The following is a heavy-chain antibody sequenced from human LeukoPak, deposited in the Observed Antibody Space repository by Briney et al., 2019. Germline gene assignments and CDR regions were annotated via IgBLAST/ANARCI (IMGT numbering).Heavy chain of an antibody. V-gene: IGHV3-23*01. CDR3: AKGSDSSGLYPFDY. Sequence: PGGSLRLSCAASGFTFSSYAMSWVRQAPGKGLEWVSAISGSGGSTYYADSVKGRFTISRDNSKNTLYPQMNSLRAEDTAVYYCAKGSDSSGLYPFDYWGQGTLVTVSS. CDR2: ISGSGGST. J-gene: IGHJ4*02. D-gene: IGHD3-22*01. CDR1: GFTFSSYA.